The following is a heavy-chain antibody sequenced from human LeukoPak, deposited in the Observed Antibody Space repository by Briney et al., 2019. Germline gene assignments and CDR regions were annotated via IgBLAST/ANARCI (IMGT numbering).Heavy chain of an antibody. D-gene: IGHD1-7*01. CDR3: ARSHPRYNWNYLGAFDI. J-gene: IGHJ3*02. V-gene: IGHV1-69*13. CDR1: GGTFSSYA. CDR2: IIPIFGTA. Sequence: SVKVSCKASGGTFSSYAISWVRQALGQGLEWMGGIIPIFGTANYAQKFQGRVTITADESTSTAYMELSSLRSEDTAVYYCARSHPRYNWNYLGAFDIWGQGTMVTVSS.